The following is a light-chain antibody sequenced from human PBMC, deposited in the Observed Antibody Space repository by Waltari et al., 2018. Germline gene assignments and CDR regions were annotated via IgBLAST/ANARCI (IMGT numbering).Light chain of an antibody. CDR1: QGITND. J-gene: IGKJ2*01. CDR3: QHYYNSPHN. CDR2: EAS. V-gene: IGKV1-27*01. Sequence: DIQMTQSQSSLSASVGDRVTITCRASQGITNDLAWYQQKPGEIPKLLIFEASSLQSGIPSRFSGSGSGTDFTLTISSLQSEDLGTYYCQHYYNSPHNFGQGTKVEVK.